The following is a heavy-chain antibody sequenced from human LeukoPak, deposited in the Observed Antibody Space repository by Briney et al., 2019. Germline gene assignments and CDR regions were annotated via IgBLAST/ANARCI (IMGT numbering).Heavy chain of an antibody. Sequence: GGSLRFSCAASGFTFSAYAMSWVRQAPGKGLEWVSVISGSSGSTYYADSVKGRFTISRDNSKSTLYLQMNGLRAEDTAVYYCAREAANFDYWGQGTLVTVSP. CDR2: ISGSSGST. J-gene: IGHJ4*02. V-gene: IGHV3-23*01. CDR1: GFTFSAYA. CDR3: AREAANFDY.